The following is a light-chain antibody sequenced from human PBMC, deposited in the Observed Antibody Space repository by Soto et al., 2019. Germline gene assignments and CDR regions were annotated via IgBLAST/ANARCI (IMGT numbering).Light chain of an antibody. CDR3: ATWDDSLSGVV. J-gene: IGLJ2*01. Sequence: QSVLTQPPSASGTPGQRVTISCSGSSSNIGSNFVYWYQQLPGTAHKLLIYRNNQRPSGVPDRFSGSKSGTSASLAISGLRSEDEAEYHCATWDDSLSGVVFGGGTKLTVL. V-gene: IGLV1-47*01. CDR1: SSNIGSNF. CDR2: RNN.